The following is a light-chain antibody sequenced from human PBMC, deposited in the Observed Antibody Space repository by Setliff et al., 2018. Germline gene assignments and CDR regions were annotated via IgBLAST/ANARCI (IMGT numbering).Light chain of an antibody. CDR3: CAYTGSSTYV. J-gene: IGLJ1*01. CDR1: SSDVGSYDL. CDR2: DVN. V-gene: IGLV2-14*01. Sequence: QYALTQPASVSGSPGQSITISCSGTSSDVGSYDLVSWYQQHPGTAPKLIISDVNNRPSGVSNRFSGSKSGKTASLTISGLQAEDEAAYYCCAYTGSSTYVFGTGTKVTV.